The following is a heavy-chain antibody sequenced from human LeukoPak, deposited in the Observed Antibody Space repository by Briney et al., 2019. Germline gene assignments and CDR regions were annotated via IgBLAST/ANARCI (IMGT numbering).Heavy chain of an antibody. CDR1: GGSFSGYY. J-gene: IGHJ4*02. CDR3: ARGRTAGLDY. Sequence: SGTLSLTCAVYGGSFSGYYWSWIRQPPGKGLEWIGEINHSGSTNYNPSLKSRVTISVDTSKNQFSLKLSSVTAADTAVYYCARGRTAGLDYWGQGTLVTVSS. D-gene: IGHD6-19*01. CDR2: INHSGST. V-gene: IGHV4-34*01.